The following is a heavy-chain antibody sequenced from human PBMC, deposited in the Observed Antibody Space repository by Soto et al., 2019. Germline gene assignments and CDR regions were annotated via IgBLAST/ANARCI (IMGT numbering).Heavy chain of an antibody. CDR2: ISPKNGNT. J-gene: IGHJ5*02. Sequence: QEQLVQSGAEVKKSGSSVKVSCKDTGGLFSSYAVSWVRQAPGQGLEWMGRISPKNGNTNYAQNFQDRVTMTADTSSSTAYMELRGLRSDDTAKYYCATSYDSGFDPWGQGTLVTVSS. D-gene: IGHD3-3*01. CDR1: GGLFSSYA. CDR3: ATSYDSGFDP. V-gene: IGHV1-69*06.